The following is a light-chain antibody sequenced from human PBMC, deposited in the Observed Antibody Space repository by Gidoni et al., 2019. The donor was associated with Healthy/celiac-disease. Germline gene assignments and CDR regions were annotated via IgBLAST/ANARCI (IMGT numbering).Light chain of an antibody. CDR3: QQYNSYWT. Sequence: DIQMTQSPSTLSASVGDRVTITCRASQSISSWVAWYQQKPGKAPKLLIYDASSLESGVPSRFSGSGSGPEFTLTISSLQPDDFATYYCQQYNSYWTFGQGTKVEIK. CDR1: QSISSW. V-gene: IGKV1-5*01. J-gene: IGKJ1*01. CDR2: DAS.